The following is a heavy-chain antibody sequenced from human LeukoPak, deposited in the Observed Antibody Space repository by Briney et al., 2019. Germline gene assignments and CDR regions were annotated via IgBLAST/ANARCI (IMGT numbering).Heavy chain of an antibody. CDR3: ARDPTPIAARPFDY. V-gene: IGHV4-34*01. D-gene: IGHD6-6*01. CDR2: INHSGST. Sequence: PSETLSLTCAVYGGSFSGYYWSWIRQPPGKGLEWIGEINHSGSTNYNPSLKSRVTISVDTSKNQFSLKVSSVTAADTAVYYCARDPTPIAARPFDYWGQGTLVTVSS. J-gene: IGHJ4*02. CDR1: GGSFSGYY.